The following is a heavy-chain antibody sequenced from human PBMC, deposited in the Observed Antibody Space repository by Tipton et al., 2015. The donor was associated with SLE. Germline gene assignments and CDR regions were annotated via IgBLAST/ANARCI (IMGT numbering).Heavy chain of an antibody. CDR1: DGSIRSTNYY. J-gene: IGHJ4*02. V-gene: IGHV4-39*07. Sequence: TLSLTCTVSDGSIRSTNYYWGWIRQPPGKGLEWIGNIYYSGSTYYTPSLKSRVTISVDTSKNQFSLKVRSVTAADTAVYYCARHRGYFTVSDYIDYWGQGALVTVSS. CDR3: ARHRGYFTVSDYIDY. CDR2: IYYSGST. D-gene: IGHD3-10*01.